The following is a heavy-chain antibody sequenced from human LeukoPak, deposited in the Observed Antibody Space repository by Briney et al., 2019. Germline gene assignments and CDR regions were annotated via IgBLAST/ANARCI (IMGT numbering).Heavy chain of an antibody. V-gene: IGHV3-21*01. CDR1: GFTFSSYS. CDR2: ISSSGSYI. D-gene: IGHD2-15*01. J-gene: IGHJ4*02. Sequence: GGSLRLSCAASGFTFSSYSMNWVRQAPGKGLEWVSSISSSGSYIYYADSVKGRFTISRDNAKNSLYLQINSLRAEDTAVYYCARDCSGGSCFSDYWGQGTLVTVSS. CDR3: ARDCSGGSCFSDY.